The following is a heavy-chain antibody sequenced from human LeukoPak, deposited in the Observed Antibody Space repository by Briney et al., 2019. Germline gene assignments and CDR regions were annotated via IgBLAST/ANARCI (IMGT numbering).Heavy chain of an antibody. CDR2: IRSKAYGGTT. V-gene: IGHV3-49*02. D-gene: IGHD3-10*01. CDR3: TRWDDYYGSGSYYNLFDY. Sequence: WIRQPPGKGLEWVGFIRSKAYGGTTEYAASVKGRFTISRDDSKSIAYLQMNSLKTEDTAVYYCTRWDDYYGSGSYYNLFDYWGQGTLVTVSS. J-gene: IGHJ4*02.